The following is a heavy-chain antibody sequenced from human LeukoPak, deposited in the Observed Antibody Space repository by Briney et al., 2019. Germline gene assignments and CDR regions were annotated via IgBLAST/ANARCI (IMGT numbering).Heavy chain of an antibody. Sequence: PGGPLRLSCAASGFTFSSYAMSWVRQAPGKGLEWVSAISGSGGSAYYADSVKGRFTISRDNSKNTLYLQMNSLRAEDTAVYYCAKDGGSCNWNPWGQGTLVTVSS. V-gene: IGHV3-23*01. J-gene: IGHJ5*02. CDR2: ISGSGGSA. CDR3: AKDGGSCNWNP. D-gene: IGHD1-20*01. CDR1: GFTFSSYA.